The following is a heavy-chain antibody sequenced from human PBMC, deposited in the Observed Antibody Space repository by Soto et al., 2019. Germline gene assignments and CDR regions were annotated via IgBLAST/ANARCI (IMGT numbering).Heavy chain of an antibody. CDR1: GFNISSSW. D-gene: IGHD2-21*01. Sequence: EVQLVESGGGLVQPGGSLILSCAASGFNISSSWMNWVRQAPGKGLEWVASMRSDGTEKWDVDSVKGRFTISRDSAKSSLSLQMSSLRADDTAVYFCARDRAYWSFDYWGQGTLVTVSS. V-gene: IGHV3-7*05. CDR3: ARDRAYWSFDY. CDR2: MRSDGTEK. J-gene: IGHJ4*02.